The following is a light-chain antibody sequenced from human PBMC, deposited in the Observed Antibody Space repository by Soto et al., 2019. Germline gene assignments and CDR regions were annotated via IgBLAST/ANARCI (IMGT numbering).Light chain of an antibody. Sequence: QSALTQPASVSGSPGQSITISCAGTSSDIGNYNYVSWYQQYPGKAPKLMIYDVSSRPSGVSSRFSGSKSGNTASLTISGLQAEDEADYYCTSYTTSSTLVFGGGTKLTRP. CDR3: TSYTTSSTLV. V-gene: IGLV2-14*01. CDR1: SSDIGNYNY. J-gene: IGLJ2*01. CDR2: DVS.